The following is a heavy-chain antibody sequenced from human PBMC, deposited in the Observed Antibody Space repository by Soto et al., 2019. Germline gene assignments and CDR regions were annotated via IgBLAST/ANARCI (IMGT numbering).Heavy chain of an antibody. V-gene: IGHV1-18*01. CDR3: ARMGDVPYYYYGMDV. CDR2: INAYNGDT. Sequence: QVQLVQSGAEVKKPGASVKVSCKASGYTFTSYGFSWVRQAPGQGLEWMGWINAYNGDTNYAQNLQGRVTMTTDTSTYTAYMGLRSLRSDDPAVYYCARMGDVPYYYYGMDVWGQGTTVTVSS. CDR1: GYTFTSYG. D-gene: IGHD3-16*01. J-gene: IGHJ6*02.